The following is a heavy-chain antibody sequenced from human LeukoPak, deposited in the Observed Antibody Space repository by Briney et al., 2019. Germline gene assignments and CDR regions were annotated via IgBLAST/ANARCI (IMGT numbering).Heavy chain of an antibody. CDR3: ARGRGVWFADLSLKGLDF. J-gene: IGHJ4*02. V-gene: IGHV1-2*02. CDR1: GYTFSGYS. D-gene: IGHD3-10*01. Sequence: VASVTVSCKASGYTFSGYSLHWVRQAPGQGLEWMGWINPNSGGTNYPQKFQGRVTMTRDTSISTAYMELSRLRSDDTAVYYCARGRGVWFADLSLKGLDFWGQGTLVTVSS. CDR2: INPNSGGT.